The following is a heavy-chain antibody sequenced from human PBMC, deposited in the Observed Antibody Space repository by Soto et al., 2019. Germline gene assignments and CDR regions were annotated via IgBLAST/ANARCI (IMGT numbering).Heavy chain of an antibody. D-gene: IGHD2-2*01. CDR2: INHSGST. CDR1: GGSFSGYY. Sequence: SETLSLTCAVYGGSFSGYYWSWLRQPPGKGLEWIGEINHSGSTNYNPSLKSRVTISVDTSKNQFSLKLSSVTAADTAVYYCAIEYCSSTSCLGRYYYMDVWGKGTTVTVSS. J-gene: IGHJ6*03. CDR3: AIEYCSSTSCLGRYYYMDV. V-gene: IGHV4-34*01.